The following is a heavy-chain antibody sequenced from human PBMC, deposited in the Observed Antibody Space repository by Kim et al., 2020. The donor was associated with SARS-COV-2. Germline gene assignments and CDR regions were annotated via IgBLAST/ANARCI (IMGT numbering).Heavy chain of an antibody. V-gene: IGHV3-33*01. CDR2: ITDEGRTK. J-gene: IGHJ4*02. CDR3: ARWDGVGTKYIGY. D-gene: IGHD3-3*01. CDR1: GYNFRVQG. Sequence: GGSLRLSCAASGYNFRVQGMHWVRQPPGRGLEWVAAITDEGRTKYYTESVKGRFIISKDNARNTLFLQMNSLRVEDTAVYYCARWDGVGTKYIGYWGQGSLVAVSS.